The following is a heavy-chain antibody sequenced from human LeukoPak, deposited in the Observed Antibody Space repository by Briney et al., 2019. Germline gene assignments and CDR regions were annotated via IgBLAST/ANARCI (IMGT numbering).Heavy chain of an antibody. Sequence: SLRLSCAASGITFDDYAMHWVRQAPGKGLEWVSGISWNSGSIGYADSVKGRFTISRDNAENSLYLQMNSLRAEDTALYYCAKDLYYYDTSGSLDYWGQGTLVTVSS. CDR1: GITFDDYA. J-gene: IGHJ4*02. D-gene: IGHD3-22*01. V-gene: IGHV3-9*01. CDR3: AKDLYYYDTSGSLDY. CDR2: ISWNSGSI.